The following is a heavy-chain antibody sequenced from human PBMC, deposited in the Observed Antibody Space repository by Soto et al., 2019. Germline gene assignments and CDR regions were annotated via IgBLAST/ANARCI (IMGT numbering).Heavy chain of an antibody. D-gene: IGHD1-1*01. CDR1: GVTFRNAW. Sequence: AGSLRLSCAASGVTFRNAWMSWVRQAPGKGLEWIGYIYYSGSTNYNPSLKSRVTISVDTSKNQFSLKLSSVTAADTAVYYCARGSPVRNLDFWGQGTLVTVSS. CDR2: IYYSGST. CDR3: ARGSPVRNLDF. V-gene: IGHV4-59*01. J-gene: IGHJ4*02.